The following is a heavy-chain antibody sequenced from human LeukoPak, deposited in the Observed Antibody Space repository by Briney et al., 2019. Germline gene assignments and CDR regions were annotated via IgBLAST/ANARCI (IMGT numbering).Heavy chain of an antibody. V-gene: IGHV1-18*01. CDR2: ISPYNANT. CDR1: GYSFTSHG. Sequence: ASVKVSCKASGYSFTSHGINWVRQAPAQALEWMGWISPYNANTNYAQKLQRRLTMTTDTSTNTPYMELRSLRSDDTAVYYCAKGSSGSHYYYSDYWGQGPLVTVSS. CDR3: AKGSSGSHYYYSDY. J-gene: IGHJ4*02. D-gene: IGHD1-26*01.